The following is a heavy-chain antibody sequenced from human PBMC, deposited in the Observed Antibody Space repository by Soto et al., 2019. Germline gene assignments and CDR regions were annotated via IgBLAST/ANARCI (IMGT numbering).Heavy chain of an antibody. CDR1: GFPFITYD. V-gene: IGHV1-8*01. D-gene: IGHD6-25*01. J-gene: IGHJ4*02. CDR3: ARRKERSGPYYLDL. CDR2: MNPNNGNA. Sequence: ASVKVSCKASGFPFITYDFSWLRQAAGQGLERMGWMNPNNGNAGFAQKFRGRSNMTRNTSISTAYLELSSLRSDDSAVYFCARRKERSGPYYLDLWGQGTQVTVS.